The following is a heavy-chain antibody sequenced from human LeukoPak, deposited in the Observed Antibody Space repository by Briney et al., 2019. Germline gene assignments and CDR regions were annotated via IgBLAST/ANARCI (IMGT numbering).Heavy chain of an antibody. CDR2: ISGSGGST. Sequence: GGSLRLSCATSGFTFSSYAMSWVRQAPGKGLEWVSAISGSGGSTYYADSVKGRFTISRDNSKNTLYLQMNSLRAEDTAVYYCAKAAYSSGWYFWAFDIWGQGTMVTVSS. CDR1: GFTFSSYA. V-gene: IGHV3-23*01. J-gene: IGHJ3*02. CDR3: AKAAYSSGWYFWAFDI. D-gene: IGHD6-19*01.